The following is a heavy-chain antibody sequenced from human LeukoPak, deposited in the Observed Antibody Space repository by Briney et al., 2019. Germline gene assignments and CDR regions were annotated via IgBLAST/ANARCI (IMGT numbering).Heavy chain of an antibody. CDR3: ARDPYSGGYGAYYYYYMDV. D-gene: IGHD6-19*01. Sequence: GGSLRLSCSASGFTFSTYAMNWVRLSPGKGLEWVASIIGNGVDTYHADSVKGRFSISRDNAENSLYLQMNSLRDEDTAVYYCARDPYSGGYGAYYYYYMDVWGKGTTVTVSS. J-gene: IGHJ6*03. CDR2: IIGNGVDT. V-gene: IGHV3-21*01. CDR1: GFTFSTYA.